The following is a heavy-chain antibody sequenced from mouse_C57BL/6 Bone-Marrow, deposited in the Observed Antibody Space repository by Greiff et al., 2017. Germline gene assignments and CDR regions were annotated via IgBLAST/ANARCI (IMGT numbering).Heavy chain of an antibody. CDR1: GYTFTSYW. CDR2: IYPSDSET. CDR3: ARGGSSTWFAY. Sequence: QVQLQQPGAELVRPGSSVKLSCKASGYTFTSYWMDWVKQRPGQGLEWIGNIYPSDSETHYNQKFKDKATLTGDKSSSTAYMQRSSLTSEDSAVYYCARGGSSTWFAYWGQGTLVTVSA. V-gene: IGHV1-61*01. J-gene: IGHJ3*01.